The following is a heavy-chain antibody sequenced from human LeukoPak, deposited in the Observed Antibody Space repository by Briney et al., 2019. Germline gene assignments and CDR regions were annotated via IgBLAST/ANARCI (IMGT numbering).Heavy chain of an antibody. CDR2: IKQDGSEK. Sequence: GGSLRLSCAASEFTLSNYWMSWVRQAPGKGLEWVANIKQDGSEKDYVDSVKGRFTISRDNAKNSLFLQMNSLRVEDTAVYYCARDRYCSGGSCYSDYWGQGMLVIVSS. V-gene: IGHV3-7*04. J-gene: IGHJ4*02. D-gene: IGHD2-15*01. CDR3: ARDRYCSGGSCYSDY. CDR1: EFTLSNYW.